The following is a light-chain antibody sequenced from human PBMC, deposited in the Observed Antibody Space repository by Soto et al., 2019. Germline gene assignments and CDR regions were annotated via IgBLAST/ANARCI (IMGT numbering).Light chain of an antibody. Sequence: QSALTQPASVSGSPGQSITISCTGTSSDVGAYNYVSWYQQHPGKAPKLMIYEVSNRPSGVSNRFSGSKSANTASLTISGLQAEDEADYYCSSYTSNSALYVFGTGTKLTVL. CDR1: SSDVGAYNY. CDR2: EVS. CDR3: SSYTSNSALYV. J-gene: IGLJ1*01. V-gene: IGLV2-14*01.